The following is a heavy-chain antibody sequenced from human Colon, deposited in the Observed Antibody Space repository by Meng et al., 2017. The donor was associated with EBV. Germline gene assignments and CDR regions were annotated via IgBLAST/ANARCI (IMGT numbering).Heavy chain of an antibody. CDR3: ARDPYATGWAG. J-gene: IGHJ4*02. V-gene: IGHV4-4*02. Sequence: QVQLQASGPGLVKPSQTLSLPCAVSGGSISISTWWSWVRQPPGKGLEWIGEIYHSGGTNYNPSLRGRVTISLDKSKNQFSLMLRSVTAADTAVYYCARDPYATGWAGWGQGTLVTVSA. CDR1: GGSISISTW. D-gene: IGHD6-19*01. CDR2: IYHSGGT.